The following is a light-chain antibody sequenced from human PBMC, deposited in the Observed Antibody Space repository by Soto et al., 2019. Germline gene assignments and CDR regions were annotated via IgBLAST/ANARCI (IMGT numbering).Light chain of an antibody. CDR2: DVT. V-gene: IGLV2-11*01. CDR1: SIDVGGYNY. J-gene: IGLJ1*01. CDR3: CSYAGYSTFV. Sequence: QSALSQPRSVSGSPGQSVTISCTGTSIDVGGYNYVSWYQLHPRKAPKLIIYDVTKRPSGVPDRFSGSKSGNTASLTISGLQAEDEADYFCCSYAGYSTFVFGSGTKLTVL.